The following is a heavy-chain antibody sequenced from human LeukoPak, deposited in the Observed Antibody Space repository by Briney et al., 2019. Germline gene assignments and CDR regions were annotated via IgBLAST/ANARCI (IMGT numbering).Heavy chain of an antibody. Sequence: GGSLRLSCAASGFPFSSYSMNWVRQAPGKGLEWVSSISSSSSYIYYADSVKGRFTISRDNAKNSLYLQMNSLRAEDTAVYYCAKDLLSSSSWGGVDYWGQGTLVTVSS. V-gene: IGHV3-21*01. D-gene: IGHD6-6*01. J-gene: IGHJ4*02. CDR3: AKDLLSSSSWGGVDY. CDR2: ISSSSSYI. CDR1: GFPFSSYS.